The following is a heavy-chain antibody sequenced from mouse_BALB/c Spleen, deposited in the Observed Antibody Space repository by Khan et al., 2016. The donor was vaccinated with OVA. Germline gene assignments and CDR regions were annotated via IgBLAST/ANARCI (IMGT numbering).Heavy chain of an antibody. CDR1: GFTFSTYG. V-gene: IGHV5-6*01. Sequence: EVELVESGGDLVKPGGSLKLSCAASGFTFSTYGMSWVRQSPDKRLEWVATISSGGSYTYYPDNVKGRFTISRDNAKNTLYLQMSSLTSEDTAMYYSTRLANYYKSKGFAYGGQGTLFTVSA. CDR3: TRLANYYKSKGFAY. CDR2: ISSGGSYT. D-gene: IGHD1-1*01. J-gene: IGHJ3*01.